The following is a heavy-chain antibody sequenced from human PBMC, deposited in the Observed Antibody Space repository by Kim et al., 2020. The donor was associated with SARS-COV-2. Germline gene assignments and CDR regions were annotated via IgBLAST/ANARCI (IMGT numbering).Heavy chain of an antibody. J-gene: IGHJ6*02. CDR1: GFTFDDNA. D-gene: IGHD3-10*01. V-gene: IGHV3-9*01. CDR3: AKDIYGSGDNYYGMDI. Sequence: GGSLRLSCAASGFTFDDNAMHWVRQAPGKGLEWVSGISWGSSSIGYADSVKGRFTISRDNAKNSLYLQMNSLRAEDTALYYCAKDIYGSGDNYYGMDICGHETTVTVSS. CDR2: ISWGSSSI.